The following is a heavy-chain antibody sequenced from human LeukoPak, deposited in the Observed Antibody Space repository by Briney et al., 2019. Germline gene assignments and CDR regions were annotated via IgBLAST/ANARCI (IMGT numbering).Heavy chain of an antibody. CDR2: INPNSGGT. CDR1: GYIFTDYY. Sequence: ASVTVSFKASGYIFTDYYIHWVRQAPGQGLEGMGWINPNSGGTNYEQKFQGRVTMTRDTSISTGYMELRSLRSDDTAVYYCARGGSYAEYLQHWGQGTLVTVSS. D-gene: IGHD1-26*01. J-gene: IGHJ1*01. V-gene: IGHV1-2*02. CDR3: ARGGSYAEYLQH.